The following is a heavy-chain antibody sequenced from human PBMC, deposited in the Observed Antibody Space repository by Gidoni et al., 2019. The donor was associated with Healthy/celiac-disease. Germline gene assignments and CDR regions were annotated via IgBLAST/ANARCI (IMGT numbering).Heavy chain of an antibody. CDR1: GFTFSSYA. Sequence: EVQLLESGGGVVQPGGSLRLSCAAAGFTFSSYAMRWVRQAPGKGLEWVSAIRGSGGSKYYADSVKGRFTISRDNSKNTLYLQMNSLRAEDTAVYYCAKDRIPPWIYWGQGTLVTVSS. V-gene: IGHV3-23*01. CDR3: AKDRIPPWIY. D-gene: IGHD5-18*01. J-gene: IGHJ4*02. CDR2: IRGSGGSK.